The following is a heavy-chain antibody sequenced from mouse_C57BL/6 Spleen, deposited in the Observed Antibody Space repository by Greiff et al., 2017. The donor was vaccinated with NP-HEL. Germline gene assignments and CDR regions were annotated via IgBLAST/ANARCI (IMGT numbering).Heavy chain of an antibody. CDR3: ARFITTVVNYFDY. CDR2: IRPNSGST. J-gene: IGHJ2*01. D-gene: IGHD1-1*01. CDR1: GYTFTSYW. Sequence: QVQLQQPGAELVKPGASVKLSCKASGYTFTSYWMHWVKQRPGQGLEWIGMIRPNSGSTNYNEKFKSKATLTVDKSSSTAYMQLSSLTSEDSAVYYCARFITTVVNYFDYGGQGTTLTVAS. V-gene: IGHV1-64*01.